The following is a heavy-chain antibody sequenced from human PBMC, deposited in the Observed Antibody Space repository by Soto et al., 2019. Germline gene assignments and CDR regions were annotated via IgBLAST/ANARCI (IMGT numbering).Heavy chain of an antibody. J-gene: IGHJ3*01. CDR1: VFTSSG. CDR3: GREGILGLFDAYDL. CDR2: ISTHNGNT. D-gene: IGHD3-3*01. Sequence: QDQLVQSGAEVKKPGASVKVSCKASVFTSSGISWVRQAPGQRLGWMGWISTHNGNTIYAQKFQGRVIMTRDTSTPTVYMELRSVRPDDTAVYLCGREGILGLFDAYDLWGQGAMVTVSS. V-gene: IGHV1-18*04.